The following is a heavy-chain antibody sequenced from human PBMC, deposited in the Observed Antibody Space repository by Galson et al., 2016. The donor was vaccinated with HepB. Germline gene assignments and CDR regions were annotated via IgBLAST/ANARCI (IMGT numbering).Heavy chain of an antibody. V-gene: IGHV3-74*01. Sequence: SLTLSCAGTGFSLSNYEVNWLRQAPGKGPVWVARINSDGSSTSYAASAKGRFTISRDNAKNTLYLQMNSLRAEDTAVYYCARDSDSDYYGSGSTPIDYWGQGTLVTVSS. J-gene: IGHJ4*02. D-gene: IGHD3-10*01. CDR1: GFSLSNYE. CDR2: INSDGSST. CDR3: ARDSDSDYYGSGSTPIDY.